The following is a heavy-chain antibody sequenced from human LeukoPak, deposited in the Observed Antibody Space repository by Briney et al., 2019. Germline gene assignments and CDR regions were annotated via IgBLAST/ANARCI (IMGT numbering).Heavy chain of an antibody. CDR2: ISSSGSTI. CDR1: GFTFSDYY. V-gene: IGHV3-11*04. Sequence: GGSLRLSCAASGFTFSDYYMSWIRQAPGKGLEWFSYISSSGSTIYYADSVKGRFTISRDNAKNSLYLQMNSLRTEDTAVYYCAAPRYNWNYGAFDIWGQGTMVTVSS. CDR3: AAPRYNWNYGAFDI. J-gene: IGHJ3*02. D-gene: IGHD1-7*01.